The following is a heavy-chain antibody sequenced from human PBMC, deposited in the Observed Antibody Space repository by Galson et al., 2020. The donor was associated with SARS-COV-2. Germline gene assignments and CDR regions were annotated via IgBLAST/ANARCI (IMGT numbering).Heavy chain of an antibody. CDR3: ARGVAARGSGDDY. V-gene: IGHV4-4*02. CDR2: IYHSGST. D-gene: IGHD6-6*01. J-gene: IGHJ4*02. CDR1: GGSISSSNW. Sequence: SETLSLTCAVSGGSISSSNWWSWVRQPPGKGLEWIGEIYHSGSTNYNPSLKSRVTISVDKSKNQFSLKLSSVTAADTAVYYCARGVAARGSGDDYWGQGTLVTVSS.